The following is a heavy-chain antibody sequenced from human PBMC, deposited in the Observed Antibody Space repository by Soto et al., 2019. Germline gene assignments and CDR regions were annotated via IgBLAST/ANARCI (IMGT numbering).Heavy chain of an antibody. CDR1: GGSISSSYW. V-gene: IGHV4-4*02. CDR2: IYHSGST. D-gene: IGHD6-13*01. Sequence: QVQLQESGPGLVKPSGTLSLTCAVSGGSISSSYWWSWVRQPPGKGLEWIGEIYHSGSTNYNPSLKSRVHISVDKSKTQLSLILSSVTAAATAVYYCARDGQQAYFQHWGQGTQVTVSS. J-gene: IGHJ1*01. CDR3: ARDGQQAYFQH.